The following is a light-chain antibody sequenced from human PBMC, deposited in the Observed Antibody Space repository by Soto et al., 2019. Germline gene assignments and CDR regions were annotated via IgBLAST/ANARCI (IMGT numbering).Light chain of an antibody. CDR3: PQGSNFPFT. CDR1: QDINSW. V-gene: IGKV1-12*02. J-gene: IGKJ4*01. Sequence: DLQMTQSPASVSASVGDRVTITCRASQDINSWLAWYQQKPGIAPKLVISAASTLESGVPSRFSGSESGTDFTLSISSLQPEDFATYYCPQGSNFPFTVGGGTKVQSK. CDR2: AAS.